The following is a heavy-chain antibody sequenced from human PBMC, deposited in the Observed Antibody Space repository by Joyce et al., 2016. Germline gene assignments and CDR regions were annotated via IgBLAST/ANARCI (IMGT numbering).Heavy chain of an antibody. Sequence: QVQLVESGGGVVQPGRSLRLSCAASGFPFRSYGMHWVRQAPGKVLEWVAVITYDGSHKYYADSVKGRFAISRDNSKNMLSLQMHSLRTEDTAVYYCAAAVTTDLDLDYWGQGTLVTVSS. CDR2: ITYDGSHK. V-gene: IGHV3-30*03. D-gene: IGHD4-17*01. CDR3: AAAVTTDLDLDY. J-gene: IGHJ4*02. CDR1: GFPFRSYG.